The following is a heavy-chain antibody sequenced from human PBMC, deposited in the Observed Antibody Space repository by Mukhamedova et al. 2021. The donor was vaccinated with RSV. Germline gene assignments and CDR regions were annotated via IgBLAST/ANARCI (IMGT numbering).Heavy chain of an antibody. Sequence: VSAISGSGGSTYYADSVKGRFIISRDNSKNTLYLQMNSLRAEDTAVYYCAKGVPPFDYWVQGTLFTVSS. CDR2: ISGSGGST. V-gene: IGHV3-23*01. J-gene: IGHJ4*02. CDR3: AKGVPPFDY.